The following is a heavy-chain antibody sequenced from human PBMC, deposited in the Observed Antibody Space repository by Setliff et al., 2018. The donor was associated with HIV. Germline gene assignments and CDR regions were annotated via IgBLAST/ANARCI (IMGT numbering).Heavy chain of an antibody. D-gene: IGHD6-6*01. J-gene: IGHJ4*02. CDR2: IKQDGSEK. Sequence: GGSLRLSCAASGFTFSNYGMHWVRQAPGKGLEWVANIKQDGSEKYYVDSVKGRFTISRDNAKNSLYLQMNSLRAEDTAVYYCAREALVSSYYFDYWGQGTPVTVSS. CDR3: AREALVSSYYFDY. CDR1: GFTFSNYG. V-gene: IGHV3-7*01.